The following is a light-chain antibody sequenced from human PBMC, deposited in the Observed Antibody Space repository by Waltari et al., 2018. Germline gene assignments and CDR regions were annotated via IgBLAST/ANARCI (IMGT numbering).Light chain of an antibody. J-gene: IGLJ1*01. CDR1: NSGVGSYDL. Sequence: QSALTQPASVSGSPGQSITISCTGTNSGVGSYDLISWHQQYPGNAPKLIIYEVYKRPSEVSNRFSGSKSGNTASLTISGLQADDEADYYCCSYAGSGIYVFGTGSQVTVL. V-gene: IGLV2-23*02. CDR3: CSYAGSGIYV. CDR2: EVY.